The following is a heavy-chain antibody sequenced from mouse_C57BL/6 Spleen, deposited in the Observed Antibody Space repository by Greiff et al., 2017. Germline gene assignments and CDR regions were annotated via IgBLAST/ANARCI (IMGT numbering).Heavy chain of an antibody. V-gene: IGHV14-2*01. J-gene: IGHJ4*01. CDR2: IDPEDGET. Sequence: EVQLQQSGAELVKPGASVKLSCTASGFTFTDYYMHWVKQRPEQGLEWIGSIDPEDGETKYDPKFQGKATMTADTSSNTAYLQLSSLTSEDTAVYYCASYDGDFMDYWGQGTSVTVSS. CDR1: GFTFTDYY. D-gene: IGHD2-13*01. CDR3: ASYDGDFMDY.